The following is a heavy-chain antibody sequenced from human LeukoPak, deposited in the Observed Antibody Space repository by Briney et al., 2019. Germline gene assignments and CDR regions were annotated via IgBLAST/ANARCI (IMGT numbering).Heavy chain of an antibody. D-gene: IGHD4-11*01. CDR1: GFTLSNAW. CDR2: IKSKTDGGTT. CDR3: TTDLSYSKDYYYFYMDV. J-gene: IGHJ6*03. Sequence: GGSLRLSCAASGFTLSNAWMSWVRQAPGKGLEWVGRIKSKTDGGTTDYAAPVKGRFTISRDDSKNTLYLQMNSLKTEDTAVYYCTTDLSYSKDYYYFYMDVWGKGTTVTVSS. V-gene: IGHV3-15*01.